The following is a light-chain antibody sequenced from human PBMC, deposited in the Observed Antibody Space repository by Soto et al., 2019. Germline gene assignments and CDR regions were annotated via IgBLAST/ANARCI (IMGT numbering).Light chain of an antibody. CDR1: QSAISN. CDR3: HQYYKWPLT. J-gene: IGKJ4*01. V-gene: IGKV3-15*01. CDR2: DAS. Sequence: EIGMTQSPATLSVSPGERVTLSCRASQSAISNLAWYQQKPGQTPRLPIYDASTRATDIPARFSGSGSGTDFTLTISSLLSEDFAVYYCHQYYKWPLTFGGGSKVDIK.